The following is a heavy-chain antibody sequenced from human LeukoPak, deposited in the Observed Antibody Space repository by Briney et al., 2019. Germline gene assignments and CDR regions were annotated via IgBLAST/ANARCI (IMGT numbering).Heavy chain of an antibody. V-gene: IGHV3-23*01. J-gene: IGHJ4*02. CDR2: ISGSGGST. CDR3: AKDLGYESSGYYDTVDY. D-gene: IGHD3-22*01. Sequence: PGGSLRLSCAASGFTFSSYAMSWLRQAPGKGLEWVSAISGSGGSTYYADSVKGRFTISRDNSKNTLYLQMNSLRAEDTAVYYCAKDLGYESSGYYDTVDYWGQGTLVTVSS. CDR1: GFTFSSYA.